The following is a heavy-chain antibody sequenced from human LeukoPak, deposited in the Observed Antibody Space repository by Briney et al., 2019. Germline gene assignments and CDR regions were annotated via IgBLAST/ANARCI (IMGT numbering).Heavy chain of an antibody. Sequence: PGGSLRLSCAASGFTFSSFEMNWVRQAPGKGLVWVSRINSDGINTSYADSVKGRFTISRDNAKNTLNLQMNSLRAEDTAVYYCARDQDSSGYYPDYWGQGTLVTVSS. CDR3: ARDQDSSGYYPDY. CDR1: GFTFSSFE. V-gene: IGHV3-74*01. J-gene: IGHJ4*02. CDR2: INSDGINT. D-gene: IGHD3-22*01.